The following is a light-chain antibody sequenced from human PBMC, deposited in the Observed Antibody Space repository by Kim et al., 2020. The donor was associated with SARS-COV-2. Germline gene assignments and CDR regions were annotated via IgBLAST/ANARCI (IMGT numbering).Light chain of an antibody. CDR2: DVT. CDR3: SSYTTRRTYV. V-gene: IGLV2-14*01. J-gene: IGLJ1*01. Sequence: QSALTQPASVSGSPGQSITISCIGTSSDVGAYNYVSWYQQSPGKAPKLIIYDVTKRPSGVSNRFSGSKSGNTASLTISGLQAEDDTDYYCSSYTTRRTYVFGTGTKVTVL. CDR1: SSDVGAYNY.